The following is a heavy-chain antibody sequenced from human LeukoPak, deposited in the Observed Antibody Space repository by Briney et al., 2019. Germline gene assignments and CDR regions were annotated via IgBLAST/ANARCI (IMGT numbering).Heavy chain of an antibody. CDR2: IYYSGST. D-gene: IGHD4-17*01. J-gene: IGHJ4*02. V-gene: IGHV4-39*01. CDR3: ARHYGDY. Sequence: SETLSLTCTVSGGSISSSSYYWGWIRQPPGKGLEWIGSIYYSGSTYYDPSLKSRVTISVDTSKNQFSLKLSSVAAADTAVYYCARHYGDYWGQGTLVTVSS. CDR1: GGSISSSSYY.